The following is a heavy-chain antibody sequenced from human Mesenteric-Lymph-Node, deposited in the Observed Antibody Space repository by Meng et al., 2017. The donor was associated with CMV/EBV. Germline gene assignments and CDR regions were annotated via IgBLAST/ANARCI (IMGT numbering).Heavy chain of an antibody. CDR2: LSGSGGGT. CDR1: GFSFSSYA. V-gene: IGHV3-23*01. D-gene: IGHD3-22*01. Sequence: GESLKISCAASGFSFSSYAMSWVRQAPGKGLEWVSSLSGSGGGTYYADSVKGRFTISRDNAKNSLYLQMNSLRAEDTAVYYCARETPYYYDSSGTFDYWGQGTLVTVSS. CDR3: ARETPYYYDSSGTFDY. J-gene: IGHJ4*02.